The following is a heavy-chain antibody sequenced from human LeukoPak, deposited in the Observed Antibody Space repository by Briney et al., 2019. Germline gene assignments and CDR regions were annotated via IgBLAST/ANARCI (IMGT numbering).Heavy chain of an antibody. CDR2: IKQDGSEK. D-gene: IGHD3-3*01. J-gene: IGHJ4*02. V-gene: IGHV3-7*01. CDR1: GFTFSDYY. Sequence: GGSLRLSCAASGFTFSDYYMSWIRQAPGKGLEWVATIKQDGSEKYYVDSVKGRFTISRDNAKNSLYPQMNSLRAEDTAVYYCARDRNTDFWSGYYTNYCDYWGQGTLVTVSS. CDR3: ARDRNTDFWSGYYTNYCDY.